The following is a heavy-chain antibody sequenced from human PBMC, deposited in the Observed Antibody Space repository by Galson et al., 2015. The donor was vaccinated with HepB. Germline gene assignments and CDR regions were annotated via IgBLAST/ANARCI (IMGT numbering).Heavy chain of an antibody. CDR1: GGTFSSYA. CDR3: ARSRFGSSSSWYVAPFDY. Sequence: SVKVSCKASGGTFSSYAISWVRQAPGQGLEWMGGIIPIFGTANYAQKFQGRVTITADESTSTAYMELSSLRSEDTAVYYCARSRFGSSSSWYVAPFDYWGQGTLVTVSS. V-gene: IGHV1-69*13. CDR2: IIPIFGTA. D-gene: IGHD6-13*01. J-gene: IGHJ4*02.